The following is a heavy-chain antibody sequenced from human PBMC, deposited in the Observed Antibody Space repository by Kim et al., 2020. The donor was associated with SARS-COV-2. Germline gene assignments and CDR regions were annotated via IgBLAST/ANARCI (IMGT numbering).Heavy chain of an antibody. J-gene: IGHJ2*01. CDR2: IHYSGST. CDR1: GDSITNGTYY. D-gene: IGHD3-10*01. V-gene: IGHV4-39*07. CDR3: ARVGGAYYSGYFDL. Sequence: SETLSLTCSVSGDSITNGTYYWAWLRQTPGKGLEWLGQIHYSGSTYYNPSLKSRVAISLDTSRNHFSLELSSVTAADTAVYYCARVGGAYYSGYFDLWGR.